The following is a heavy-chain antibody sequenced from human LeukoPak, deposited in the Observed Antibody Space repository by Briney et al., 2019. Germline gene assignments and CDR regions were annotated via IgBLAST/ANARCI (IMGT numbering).Heavy chain of an antibody. CDR3: ARGDFWSGYYRYYYGMDV. Sequence: SETLSLTCADYGGSFSGYYWSWIRQPPGKGLEWIGEINHSGSTNYNPSLKSRVTISVDTSKNQFSLKLSSVTAADTAVYYCARGDFWSGYYRYYYGMDVWGQGTTVTVSS. D-gene: IGHD3-3*01. J-gene: IGHJ6*02. CDR1: GGSFSGYY. V-gene: IGHV4-34*01. CDR2: INHSGST.